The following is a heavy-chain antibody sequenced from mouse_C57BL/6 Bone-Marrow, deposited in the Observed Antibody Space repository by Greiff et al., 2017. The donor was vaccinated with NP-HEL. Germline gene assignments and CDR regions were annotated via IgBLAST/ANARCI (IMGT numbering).Heavy chain of an antibody. Sequence: VQRVESDAELVKPGASVKISCKVSGYTFTDHTIHWMKQRPEQGLEWIGYIYPRDGSTKYNEKFKGKATLTADKSSSTAYMQLNSLTSEDSAVYFCASGLRRGGYYAMDYWGQGTSVTVSS. CDR3: ASGLRRGGYYAMDY. V-gene: IGHV1-78*01. D-gene: IGHD2-4*01. J-gene: IGHJ4*01. CDR2: IYPRDGST. CDR1: GYTFTDHT.